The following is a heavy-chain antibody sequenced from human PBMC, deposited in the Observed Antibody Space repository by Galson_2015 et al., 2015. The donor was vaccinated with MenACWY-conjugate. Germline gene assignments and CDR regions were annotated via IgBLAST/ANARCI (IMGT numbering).Heavy chain of an antibody. CDR2: ISAYNGNT. J-gene: IGHJ3*02. CDR1: GYTFTSYG. D-gene: IGHD4-17*01. Sequence: SVKVSCKASGYTFTSYGISWARQAPGQGLEWMGWISAYNGNTNYAQKLQGRATMTTDTSTSTAYMELRRLRSDDTAVYYCARGRTTPADAFDIWGPGTMVTVSS. CDR3: ARGRTTPADAFDI. V-gene: IGHV1-18*01.